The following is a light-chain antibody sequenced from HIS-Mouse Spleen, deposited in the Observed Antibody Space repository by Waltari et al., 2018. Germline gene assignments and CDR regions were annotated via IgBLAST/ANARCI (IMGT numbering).Light chain of an antibody. V-gene: IGLV3-19*01. CDR3: NSRDSSGNHVV. Sequence: SSELTQDPAVSVALGQTVRITCQGDSLRRYYASWYQQTPGQAPVLVIYGKNNRPSGIPDRFSGSSSGNTASLTITGAQAEDEADYYCNSRDSSGNHVVFGGGTKLTVL. J-gene: IGLJ2*01. CDR1: SLRRYY. CDR2: GKN.